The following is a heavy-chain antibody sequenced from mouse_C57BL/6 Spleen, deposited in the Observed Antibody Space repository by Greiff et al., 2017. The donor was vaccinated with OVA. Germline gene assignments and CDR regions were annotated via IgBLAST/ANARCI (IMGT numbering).Heavy chain of an antibody. CDR3: ARAPITTVVATDY. Sequence: QVHVKQPGAELVRPGSSVKLSCKASGYTFTSYWMHWVKQRPIQGLEWIGNIDPSDSETHYNQKFKDKATLTVDKSSSTAYMQLSSLTSEDSAVYYCARAPITTVVATDYWGQGTTLTVSS. CDR2: IDPSDSET. J-gene: IGHJ2*01. D-gene: IGHD1-1*01. V-gene: IGHV1-52*01. CDR1: GYTFTSYW.